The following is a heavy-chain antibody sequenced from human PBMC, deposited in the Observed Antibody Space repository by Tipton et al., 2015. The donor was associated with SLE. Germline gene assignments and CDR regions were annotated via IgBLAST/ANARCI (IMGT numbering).Heavy chain of an antibody. CDR1: GFSLSRYW. Sequence: GSLRLSCVASGFSLSRYWMTWVRQAPGKGLEWVANIKQDGGETNYAESVRGRFTISRDNAKNSLYLQMNSLRVEDTAVYFCAGDDYASGITWGQGTLVTVSS. CDR3: AGDDYASGIT. V-gene: IGHV3-7*01. CDR2: IKQDGGET. J-gene: IGHJ5*02. D-gene: IGHD3-10*01.